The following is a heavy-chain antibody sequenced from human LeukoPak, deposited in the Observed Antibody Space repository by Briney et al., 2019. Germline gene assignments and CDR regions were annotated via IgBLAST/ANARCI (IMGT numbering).Heavy chain of an antibody. CDR2: IYHSGST. Sequence: SGTLSLTCAISGGSISSSNWWSWVRQPPGKGLEWIGEIYHSGSTNYNPSLKSRVTISVDKSKNQFSLKLSSVTAADTAAYYCARGDGTVVARKFDYWGQGTLVTVSS. CDR1: GGSISSSNW. D-gene: IGHD2-15*01. V-gene: IGHV4-4*02. CDR3: ARGDGTVVARKFDY. J-gene: IGHJ4*02.